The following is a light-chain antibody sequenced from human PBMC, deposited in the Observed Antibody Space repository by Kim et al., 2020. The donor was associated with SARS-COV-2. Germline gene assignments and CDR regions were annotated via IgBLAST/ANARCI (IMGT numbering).Light chain of an antibody. CDR1: QSVSGSY. J-gene: IGKJ1*01. V-gene: IGKV3-20*01. CDR2: DAS. CDR3: QQYGDSRWT. Sequence: SPGERATLSCSATQSVSGSYSAWYQQKPGQAPRLLIHDASRRATGVPDRFSGSASGTDLTLTINRLEPEDFAVYYCQQYGDSRWTFGQGTKVDIK.